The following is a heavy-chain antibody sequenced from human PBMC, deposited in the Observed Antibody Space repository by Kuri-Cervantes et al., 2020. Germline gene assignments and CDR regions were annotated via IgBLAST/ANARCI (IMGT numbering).Heavy chain of an antibody. J-gene: IGHJ5*02. V-gene: IGHV1-2*02. Sequence: ASVKVSCKASGYTFTGYYMHWVRQAPGQGLEWMGWINPNSGGTNYAQKFQGRVTMTRDTSISTAYMELSRLRSDDTAVYYCARDADDPITMIAVEGFGVDPWGQGTLVTVSS. CDR3: ARDADDPITMIAVEGFGVDP. D-gene: IGHD3-22*01. CDR1: GYTFTGYY. CDR2: INPNSGGT.